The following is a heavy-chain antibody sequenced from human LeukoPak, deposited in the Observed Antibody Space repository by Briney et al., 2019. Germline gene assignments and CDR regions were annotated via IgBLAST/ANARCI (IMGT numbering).Heavy chain of an antibody. CDR2: INPNSGGT. CDR3: AVRYGSGSYYNKGDWFDP. J-gene: IGHJ5*02. D-gene: IGHD3-10*01. V-gene: IGHV1-2*06. CDR1: GYTFTGYY. Sequence: ASVKVSCKASGYTFTGYYMNWVRQAPGQGLEWMGRINPNSGGTNYAQKFQGRVTMTRDTSISTAYMELSRLRSDDTAVYYCAVRYGSGSYYNKGDWFDPWGQGTLVTVSS.